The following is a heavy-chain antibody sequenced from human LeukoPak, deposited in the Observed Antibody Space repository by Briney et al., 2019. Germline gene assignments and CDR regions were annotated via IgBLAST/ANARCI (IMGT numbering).Heavy chain of an antibody. D-gene: IGHD6-13*01. J-gene: IGHJ4*02. CDR1: GFTVSSNY. CDR2: IYSGGST. V-gene: IGHV3-53*01. Sequence: PGGSLRLSCAASGFTVSSNYMSWVRQAPGKGLEWVSVIYSGGSTYYADSVKGRFTISRDNSKNTIYLQMNSLRVEDTAVYYCAKGSSAVGGGLHADYWGQGTLVTVSS. CDR3: AKGSSAVGGGLHADY.